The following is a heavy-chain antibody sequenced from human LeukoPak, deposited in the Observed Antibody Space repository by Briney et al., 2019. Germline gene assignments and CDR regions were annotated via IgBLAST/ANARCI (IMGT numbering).Heavy chain of an antibody. CDR3: ATQVYGRHQLQEYHFDY. Sequence: SETLSLTCDVYGYSISSVHYWGWSRQSPGKGVEWIASMYKSGSTYFKSSLKSRVTISLDTPKNQFSLTLNSVTAADTAFYYCATQVYGRHQLQEYHFDYWRGGILVTVSS. D-gene: IGHD2-8*01. CDR1: GYSISSVHY. CDR2: MYKSGST. J-gene: IGHJ4*02. V-gene: IGHV4-38-2*01.